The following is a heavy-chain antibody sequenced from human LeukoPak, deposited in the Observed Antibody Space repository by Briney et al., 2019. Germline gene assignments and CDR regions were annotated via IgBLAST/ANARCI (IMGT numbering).Heavy chain of an antibody. CDR3: ASKVGGEDSSDPSTPNRYYFDY. D-gene: IGHD3-22*01. Sequence: KTSETLSLTCTVSGGSISSGGYYWSWIRQHPGKGLEWIGYIYYSGSTYYNPSLKSRVTISVDTSKNQFSLKLSSVTAADTAVYYCASKVGGEDSSDPSTPNRYYFDYWGQGTLVTVSS. CDR1: GGSISSGGYY. CDR2: IYYSGST. J-gene: IGHJ4*02. V-gene: IGHV4-31*03.